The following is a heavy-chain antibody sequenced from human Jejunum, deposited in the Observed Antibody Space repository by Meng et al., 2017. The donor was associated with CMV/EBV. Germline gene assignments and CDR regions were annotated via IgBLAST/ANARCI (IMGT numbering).Heavy chain of an antibody. V-gene: IGHV3-72*01. Sequence: ASGFTFRCHHLSLFRLAPGKGLEWVARSRNRVDNYPIEYATSVKGRFTISRDDSRNSLYLQMTSLKTEDTAVYFCARDSMKGGGFDYWGQGTLVTVSS. CDR3: ARDSMKGGGFDY. CDR1: GFTFRCHH. J-gene: IGHJ4*02. CDR2: SRNRVDNYPI.